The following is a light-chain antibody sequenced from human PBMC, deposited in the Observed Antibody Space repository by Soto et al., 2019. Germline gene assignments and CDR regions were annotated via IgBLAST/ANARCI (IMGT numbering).Light chain of an antibody. J-gene: IGKJ1*01. CDR1: QSLLQSNGYNY. CDR3: MQALQAPRM. Sequence: DIVMTQSPLSLPVTPGEPASISCRSSQSLLQSNGYNYVHWYLQKPGQSPQLLIYLGFNRASGVPDRFSGSGSGTDFTLRISRVEAEDVGVYYCMQALQAPRMFGQGTRVEIK. CDR2: LGF. V-gene: IGKV2-28*01.